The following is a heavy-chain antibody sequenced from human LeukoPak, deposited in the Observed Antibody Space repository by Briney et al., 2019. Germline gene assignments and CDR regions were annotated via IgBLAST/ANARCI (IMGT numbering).Heavy chain of an antibody. Sequence: ASVKVSCKASGGTFSSYAISWVRQAPGQGLEWMGGIIPIFGTANYAQKFQGRVTITADESTSTAYMELSSLRSEDTAVYSCARGVHYYDSSGYYSGDYWGQGTLGTVSS. CDR3: ARGVHYYDSSGYYSGDY. CDR1: GGTFSSYA. D-gene: IGHD3-22*01. CDR2: IIPIFGTA. V-gene: IGHV1-69*13. J-gene: IGHJ4*02.